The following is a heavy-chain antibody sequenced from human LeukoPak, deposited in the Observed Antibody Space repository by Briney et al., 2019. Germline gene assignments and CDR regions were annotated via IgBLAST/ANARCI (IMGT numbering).Heavy chain of an antibody. V-gene: IGHV3-74*01. D-gene: IGHD3-22*01. J-gene: IGHJ4*02. CDR3: ARELTYYDSSGYHSRGLDY. CDR2: INSDGSVT. CDR1: GFTFSSYW. Sequence: GGSLRLSCAASGFTFSSYWMHWVRQAPGKGLVWVSRINSDGSVTNYADSVKGRFTISRDNAKNTLYLQMNSLRAEDTAVYYCARELTYYDSSGYHSRGLDYWGQGTLVTVSS.